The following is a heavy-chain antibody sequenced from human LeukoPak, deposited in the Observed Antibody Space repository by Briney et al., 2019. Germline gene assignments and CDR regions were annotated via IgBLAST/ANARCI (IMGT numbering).Heavy chain of an antibody. CDR2: IFASGTT. Sequence: PSETLSLTCTVSGGSISSGSYYWSWIRQPAGKGLEWIGRIFASGTTNYNPSLKSRVTISVDTSKSQFSLKLSSVTAADTAVYYCARGPGSYFNEAFDMWGQGTMVTVSS. V-gene: IGHV4-61*02. CDR1: GGSISSGSYY. D-gene: IGHD3-10*01. J-gene: IGHJ3*02. CDR3: ARGPGSYFNEAFDM.